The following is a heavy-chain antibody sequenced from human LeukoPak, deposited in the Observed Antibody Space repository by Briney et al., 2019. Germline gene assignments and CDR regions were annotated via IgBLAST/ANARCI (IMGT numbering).Heavy chain of an antibody. J-gene: IGHJ6*04. CDR1: GFTFSSYG. V-gene: IGHV3-23*01. D-gene: IGHD6-19*01. CDR2: VRGSGANT. CDR3: AKERQWLVLGDMDV. Sequence: GGSLRLSCAASGFTFSSYGMHWVRQVPGKGLEWVSGVRGSGANTNYADSVKGRFTISRDNSKNRLYLQMNSLRADDTAVYYCAKERQWLVLGDMDVWGKGTTVT.